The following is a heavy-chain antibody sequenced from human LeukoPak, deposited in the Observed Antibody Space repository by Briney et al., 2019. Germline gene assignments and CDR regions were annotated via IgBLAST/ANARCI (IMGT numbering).Heavy chain of an antibody. D-gene: IGHD5-18*01. Sequence: GGSLRLSCAASGFTFSSYAMNWVRQAPGKGLEWVSAISGSGGSTYYADSVKGRFTISRDNSKNTLYLQMNSLRAEDTAVYYCAKDQLWLERGFDYWGQGTLVTVSS. CDR1: GFTFSSYA. J-gene: IGHJ4*02. V-gene: IGHV3-23*01. CDR3: AKDQLWLERGFDY. CDR2: ISGSGGST.